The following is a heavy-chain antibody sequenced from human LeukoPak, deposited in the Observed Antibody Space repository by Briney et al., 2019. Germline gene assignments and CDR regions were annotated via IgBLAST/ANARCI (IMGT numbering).Heavy chain of an antibody. CDR1: GYTFTDYY. Sequence: ASVKVSCKTSGYTFTDYYMHWVRQAPGQGLEWMGWISAYNGNTNYAQKLQGRVTMTTDTSTSTAYMELRSLRSDGTAVYYCARQSRLNWNDDYWGQGTLVTVSS. D-gene: IGHD1-20*01. CDR2: ISAYNGNT. V-gene: IGHV1-18*04. J-gene: IGHJ4*02. CDR3: ARQSRLNWNDDY.